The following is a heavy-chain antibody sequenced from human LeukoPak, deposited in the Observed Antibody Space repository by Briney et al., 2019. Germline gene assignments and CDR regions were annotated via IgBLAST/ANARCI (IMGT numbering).Heavy chain of an antibody. V-gene: IGHV4-4*02. D-gene: IGHD2-2*01. CDR1: GGSISSSNW. CDR2: IYHSGST. Sequence: PSETLSLTCAVSGGSISSSNWWSWVRQPPGKGLEWIGEIYHSGSTNYNPSLKSRVTISVDKSKNQFSLKLSSVTAADTAVYYCARDSEYCSSTSCYDRSDYWGQGTLVTVSS. J-gene: IGHJ4*02. CDR3: ARDSEYCSSTSCYDRSDY.